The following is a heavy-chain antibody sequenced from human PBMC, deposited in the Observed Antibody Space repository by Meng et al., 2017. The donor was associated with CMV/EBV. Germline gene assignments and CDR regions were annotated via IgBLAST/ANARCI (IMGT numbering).Heavy chain of an antibody. CDR3: ARSFGVVIATYFDY. CDR1: GFARSTSGMC. D-gene: IGHD2-21*01. Sequence: SGPTLAKPTHTLTLTCSVSGFARSTSGMCVSWVRQPPGKALEWLALIDWNDDKYYSTSLKTRLTISKNTSKNQVVLTMTNVDPVDTATYYCARSFGVVIATYFDYWGQGTLVTVSS. J-gene: IGHJ4*02. V-gene: IGHV2-70*20. CDR2: IDWNDDK.